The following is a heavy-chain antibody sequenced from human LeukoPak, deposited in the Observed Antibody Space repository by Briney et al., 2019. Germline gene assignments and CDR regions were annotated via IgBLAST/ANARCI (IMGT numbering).Heavy chain of an antibody. D-gene: IGHD4-17*01. Sequence: SETLSLTCAVYGGSFSGYYWSWIRQPPGKGLEWIGEINHSGSTNYNPSLKSRVTISVDTSKNQFSLKLSSVTAADTAVYYCARGEGDYGDYYFDYWAREPWSPSPQ. CDR3: ARGEGDYGDYYFDY. J-gene: IGHJ4*02. V-gene: IGHV4-34*01. CDR1: GGSFSGYY. CDR2: INHSGST.